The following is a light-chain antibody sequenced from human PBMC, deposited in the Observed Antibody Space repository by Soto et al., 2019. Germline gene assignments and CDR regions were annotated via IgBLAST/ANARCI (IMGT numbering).Light chain of an antibody. Sequence: DIQMTQSPSTLSASVGDRVTITCRASQTINSKLAWYQKKPGQAPKLLIFDGYNLESGVPSRFSGSGSGTEFTLSIGSLQPDDFATYYCQQYETYFRYTFGQGNKLDIK. CDR2: DGY. CDR1: QTINSK. CDR3: QQYETYFRYT. J-gene: IGKJ2*01. V-gene: IGKV1-5*01.